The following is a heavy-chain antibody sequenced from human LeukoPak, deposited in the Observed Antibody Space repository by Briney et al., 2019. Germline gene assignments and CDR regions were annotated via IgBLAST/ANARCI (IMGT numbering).Heavy chain of an antibody. CDR2: IYLGDSDT. D-gene: IGHD1-26*01. CDR1: GYSFTSYW. CDR3: ARGSGSYHTAYMN. J-gene: IGHJ4*02. V-gene: IGHV5-51*01. Sequence: PGESLKISCKGSGYSFTSYWIGWVGQMRGKGLEWMGFIYLGDSDTRSSPSFQGQVSTSADKSPSTAYLQWSSLKASDTAMYYCARGSGSYHTAYMNWGQGSPVTVSS.